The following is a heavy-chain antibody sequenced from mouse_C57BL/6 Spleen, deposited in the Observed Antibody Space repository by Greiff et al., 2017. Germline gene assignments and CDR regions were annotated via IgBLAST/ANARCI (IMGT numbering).Heavy chain of an antibody. CDR2: IAPNSGGT. Sequence: VQLQPPGAELVKPGASVKLSCKASGYTFTSYWLHWVTQRPGRGLEWIGRIAPNSGGTKSNEKFKSKATLTVDKPTSTAYMQLSSLTSEDSAGYYCARDGKDCVDDWGQGTTRTVPS. CDR3: ARDGKDCVDD. CDR1: GYTFTSYW. D-gene: IGHD2-3*01. J-gene: IGHJ2*01. V-gene: IGHV1-72*01.